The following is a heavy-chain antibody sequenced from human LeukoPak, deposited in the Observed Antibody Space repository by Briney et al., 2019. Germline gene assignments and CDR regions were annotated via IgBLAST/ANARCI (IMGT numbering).Heavy chain of an antibody. V-gene: IGHV1-2*02. J-gene: IGHJ4*02. CDR3: ARARPTYYYGSGSYSTFDY. D-gene: IGHD3-10*01. CDR2: INPNSGGT. Sequence: ASVKVSCKASGYKFTGYYMHWVRQAPGQGLEWMGWINPNSGGTNYAQKFQGRVTMTRDTSISTAYMELSRLRSDDTAVYYCARARPTYYYGSGSYSTFDYWGQGTLVTVSS. CDR1: GYKFTGYY.